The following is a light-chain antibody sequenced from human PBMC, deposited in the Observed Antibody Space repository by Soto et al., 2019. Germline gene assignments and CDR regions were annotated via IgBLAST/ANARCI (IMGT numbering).Light chain of an antibody. CDR3: QQYGAAPRT. CDR1: QSVSNNY. J-gene: IGKJ1*01. CDR2: GAS. Sequence: EIVLTQSPGTLSLSPGERATLSCRASQSVSNNYLAWYQQKPGQAPRLLIYGASNRATGIPDRFSGSGSGTAFTLTISRLEAEDSAVYYCQQYGAAPRTFGQGTKVDIK. V-gene: IGKV3-20*01.